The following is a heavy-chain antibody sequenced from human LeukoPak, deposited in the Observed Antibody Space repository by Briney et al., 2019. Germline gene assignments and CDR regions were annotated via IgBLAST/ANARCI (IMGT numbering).Heavy chain of an antibody. CDR1: GFTFSSYA. Sequence: GGSLRLSCAASGFTFSSYAMHWVRQAPGKGLEWVAVISYDGSNKYYADSVKGRFTISRDNSKNTLYLQMNSLRAEDTAVYYCARDLGDSSGYYYSRPDVSAFDIWGQGTMVTVSS. D-gene: IGHD3-22*01. J-gene: IGHJ3*02. CDR3: ARDLGDSSGYYYSRPDVSAFDI. V-gene: IGHV3-30*01. CDR2: ISYDGSNK.